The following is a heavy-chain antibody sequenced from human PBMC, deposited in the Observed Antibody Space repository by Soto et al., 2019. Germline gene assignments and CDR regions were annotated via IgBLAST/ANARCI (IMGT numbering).Heavy chain of an antibody. D-gene: IGHD3-3*01. Sequence: SETLSLTCTVSGGSISSYYWSWIRQPPGKGLEWIGYIYYSGSTNYNPSLKSRVTISVDTSKNQFSLKLSPVTAADTAVYYCARQAYYDFWSGYSYYYYYYMDVWGKGTTVTVSS. CDR3: ARQAYYDFWSGYSYYYYYYMDV. V-gene: IGHV4-59*08. CDR1: GGSISSYY. CDR2: IYYSGST. J-gene: IGHJ6*03.